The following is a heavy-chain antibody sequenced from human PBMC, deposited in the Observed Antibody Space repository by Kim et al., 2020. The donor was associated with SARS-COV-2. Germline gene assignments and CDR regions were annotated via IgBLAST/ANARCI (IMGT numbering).Heavy chain of an antibody. V-gene: IGHV3-23*01. CDR2: ISNGGTTT. Sequence: GGSLRLSCAASGFTFGSFAMSWVRQAPGKGLEWISTISNGGTTTYYADSVKGRFTISRDNFKNTLFLQMNSLRAADTAVYYCTKREGTSGWYFAFEIWGQGTMVTVSS. J-gene: IGHJ3*02. D-gene: IGHD6-19*01. CDR3: TKREGTSGWYFAFEI. CDR1: GFTFGSFA.